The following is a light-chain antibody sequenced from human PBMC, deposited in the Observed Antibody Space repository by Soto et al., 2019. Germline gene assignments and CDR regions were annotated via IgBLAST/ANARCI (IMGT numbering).Light chain of an antibody. Sequence: EVVLTQSPGTLSLSPGERATLSCRASRSVSNNYLAWYQQKRGQAPRLLIYDTSSRATGIPDRFSGTGSATDFTLTISRLEPEDFAVYYCQQRSNWLTFGGGTKVDIK. V-gene: IGKV3D-20*02. CDR1: RSVSNNY. CDR3: QQRSNWLT. CDR2: DTS. J-gene: IGKJ4*02.